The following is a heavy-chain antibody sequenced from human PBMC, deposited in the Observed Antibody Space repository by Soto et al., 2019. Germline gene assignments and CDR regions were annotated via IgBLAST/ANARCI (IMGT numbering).Heavy chain of an antibody. CDR2: IYYSGST. Sequence: SETLSLTCTVSGGTIRSYYWSWIRQPPGKGPEWIGYIYYSGSTDYNPSLKSRVTISVGPHKNQSSLKLRSVTAADTAVHYCARDSYNFDDWGQGTLVTVSS. CDR1: GGTIRSYY. D-gene: IGHD5-18*01. V-gene: IGHV4-59*01. J-gene: IGHJ4*02. CDR3: ARDSYNFDD.